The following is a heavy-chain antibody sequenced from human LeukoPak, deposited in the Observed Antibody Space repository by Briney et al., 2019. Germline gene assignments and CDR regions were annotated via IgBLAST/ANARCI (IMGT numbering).Heavy chain of an antibody. Sequence: PGGSLRLSCAASGFTFSSYSMNWVRQAPGKGLEWVSSISSSSSYIYYADSVKGRFTISRDNSKNMVFLQMNSLSAEDTALYYCARTREQWQVLDYWGQGTLVTVSS. CDR3: ARTREQWQVLDY. V-gene: IGHV3-21*01. CDR1: GFTFSSYS. D-gene: IGHD6-19*01. J-gene: IGHJ4*02. CDR2: ISSSSSYI.